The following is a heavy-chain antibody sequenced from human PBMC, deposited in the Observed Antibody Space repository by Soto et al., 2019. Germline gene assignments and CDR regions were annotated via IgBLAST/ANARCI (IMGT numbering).Heavy chain of an antibody. CDR2: INRAGGYI. CDR3: VRDSFNSSGTYCHYFDY. D-gene: IGHD3-10*01. V-gene: IGHV3-48*01. J-gene: IGHJ4*02. Sequence: EVHLVESGGGVVQPGGSLSLSCAASGFDFNIYSMNWVRQAPGKGPEWIAHINRAGGYIHYAASVQGRFTISRDNGRNSLYLHMNSLSVEDTAAYYCVRDSFNSSGTYCHYFDYWGQGTLATVSS. CDR1: GFDFNIYS.